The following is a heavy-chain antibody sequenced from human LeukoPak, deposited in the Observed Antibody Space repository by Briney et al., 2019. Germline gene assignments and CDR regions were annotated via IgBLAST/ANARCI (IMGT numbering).Heavy chain of an antibody. Sequence: PGGSLRLSCAASGFTFSSYEMNWVRQAPGKGLEWVSAISGSGGSTYYADSVKGRFTISRDNSKNTLYLQMNSLRAEDTAVYYCAKGYCSSTSCLGGDAFDIWGQGTMVTVSS. CDR1: GFTFSSYE. CDR3: AKGYCSSTSCLGGDAFDI. CDR2: ISGSGGST. D-gene: IGHD2-2*01. V-gene: IGHV3-23*01. J-gene: IGHJ3*02.